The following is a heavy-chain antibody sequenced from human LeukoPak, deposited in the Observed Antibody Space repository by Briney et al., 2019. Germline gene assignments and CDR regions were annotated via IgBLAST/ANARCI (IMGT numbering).Heavy chain of an antibody. D-gene: IGHD6-13*01. J-gene: IGHJ4*02. CDR3: ARPEQLGRFDY. V-gene: IGHV5-51*01. CDR2: IFPGGSDT. CDR1: GYSFTSYW. Sequence: GESLKISCKGSGYSFTSYWIGWVRQMPGKGLEWMGIIFPGGSDTRYSPSFEGRVTISADKSITTAYLQWSSLKASDTAMCYCARPEQLGRFDYWGQGTLVTVSS.